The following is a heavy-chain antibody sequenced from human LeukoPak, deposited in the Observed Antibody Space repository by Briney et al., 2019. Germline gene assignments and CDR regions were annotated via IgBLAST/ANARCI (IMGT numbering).Heavy chain of an antibody. J-gene: IGHJ6*03. Sequence: GGSLRLSCAASGFTFSSYAMHWVRQAPGKGLEWVAVISYDGSNKYYADSVKGRFTISRDNSKNTLYLQMNSLRAEDTAVYYCARAHYYYYMDVWGKGTTVTASS. V-gene: IGHV3-30*04. CDR1: GFTFSSYA. CDR2: ISYDGSNK. CDR3: ARAHYYYYMDV.